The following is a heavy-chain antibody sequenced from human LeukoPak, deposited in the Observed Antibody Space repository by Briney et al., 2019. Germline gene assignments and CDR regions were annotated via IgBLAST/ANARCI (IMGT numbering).Heavy chain of an antibody. V-gene: IGHV3-23*01. CDR1: GFTFSSYA. Sequence: GGSLRLSCAASGFTFSSYAMSRVRQAPGKGLEWVSSIGGGGTTSYADSVKGRFTISRDLSKITVYLQMNSLRAEDTAVYYCAQDRGARYPFGMDVWGQGTAVTVSS. J-gene: IGHJ6*02. D-gene: IGHD2-2*01. CDR2: IGGGGTT. CDR3: AQDRGARYPFGMDV.